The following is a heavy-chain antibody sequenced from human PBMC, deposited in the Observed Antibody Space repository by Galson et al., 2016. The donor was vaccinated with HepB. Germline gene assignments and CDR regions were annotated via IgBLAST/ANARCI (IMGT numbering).Heavy chain of an antibody. CDR2: ISAYNANT. CDR3: ARKVYYSNWFDP. CDR1: GYTFTNYG. J-gene: IGHJ5*02. V-gene: IGHV1-18*01. D-gene: IGHD3-10*01. Sequence: SVKVSCKAFGYTFTNYGITWVRQAPGQGLEWMGWISAYNANTKYAQKLQDRVTMTTDTSTSTAYMELRSLRSDDAAVYYCARKVYYSNWFDPWGQGTLVTVSS.